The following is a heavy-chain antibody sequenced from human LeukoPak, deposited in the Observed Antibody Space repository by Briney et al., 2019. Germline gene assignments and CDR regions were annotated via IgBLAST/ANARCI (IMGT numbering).Heavy chain of an antibody. CDR3: ARHQYSSGWSAYYYDSSGYYFGAFDI. Sequence: SETLSLTCTVSGGSISSSSYYWGWIRQPPGKGLEWIGSIYYSGSTYYNPSLKSRVTISVDTSKNQFSLKLSSVTAADTAVYYCARHQYSSGWSAYYYDSSGYYFGAFDIWGQGTMVTVSS. CDR2: IYYSGST. CDR1: GGSISSSSYY. D-gene: IGHD3-22*01. J-gene: IGHJ3*02. V-gene: IGHV4-39*01.